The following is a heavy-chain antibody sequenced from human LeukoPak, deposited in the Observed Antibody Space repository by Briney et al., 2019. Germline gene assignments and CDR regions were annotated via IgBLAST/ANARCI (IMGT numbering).Heavy chain of an antibody. Sequence: AGGSLRLSCAASGFNFRSYSMNWVRQAPGKGLGWVSYISSLSGAIYYADSVKGRFIISRDNAQSSLFLQMNSLRAEDTSVYYCVRDQGGAVSYWGQGTLVTVSS. CDR3: VRDQGGAVSY. D-gene: IGHD3-16*01. V-gene: IGHV3-48*01. CDR2: ISSLSGAI. CDR1: GFNFRSYS. J-gene: IGHJ4*02.